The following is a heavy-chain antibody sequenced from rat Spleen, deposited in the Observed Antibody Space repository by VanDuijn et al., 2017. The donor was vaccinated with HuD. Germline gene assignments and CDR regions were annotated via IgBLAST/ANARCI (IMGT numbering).Heavy chain of an antibody. CDR1: GFSLISNG. Sequence: QVQLKESGPGLVQPSQTLSLTCTVSGFSLISNGVSWVRQPPGKGLEWIAAISSGGSTDYNSALKSRLSISRDTSKSQVLLKMNSLQIEDTATHFCARSKLTTEGIDYWGQGTLVTVSS. V-gene: IGHV2S12*01. CDR3: ARSKLTTEGIDY. CDR2: ISSGGST. J-gene: IGHJ3*01. D-gene: IGHD1-11*01.